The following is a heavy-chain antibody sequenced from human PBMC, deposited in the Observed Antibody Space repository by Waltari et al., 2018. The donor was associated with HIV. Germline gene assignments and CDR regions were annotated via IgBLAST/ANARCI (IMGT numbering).Heavy chain of an antibody. Sequence: QVHPEQWGTGLLRPSETLSLTCAVYGGSCSGYYWPWIRPSPGRGLEWIGEVNHVGRTNYSPALKGRVTVSVDTSKNQFSLTMRSGTAADTAVYYCARDSAPGLAVDDDDGEFFYYGLDVWGQGTTVTVSS. CDR2: VNHVGRT. V-gene: IGHV4-34*01. CDR1: GGSCSGYY. J-gene: IGHJ6*01. CDR3: ARDSAPGLAVDDDDGEFFYYGLDV. D-gene: IGHD6-19*01.